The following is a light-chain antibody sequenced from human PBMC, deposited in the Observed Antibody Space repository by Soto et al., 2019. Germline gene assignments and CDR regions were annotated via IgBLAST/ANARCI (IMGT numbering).Light chain of an antibody. CDR3: CSYTSSNTFV. CDR1: SSDVGGYNY. Sequence: QSALTQPASVSGSPGQSITISCTGTSSDVGGYNYVSWYQQHPGKVPKMMFYDLNNRPSGVSNRFSGSKSGNTASLTISGLQAEDEADYYCCSYTSSNTFVFGTGTKLTVL. J-gene: IGLJ1*01. V-gene: IGLV2-14*01. CDR2: DLN.